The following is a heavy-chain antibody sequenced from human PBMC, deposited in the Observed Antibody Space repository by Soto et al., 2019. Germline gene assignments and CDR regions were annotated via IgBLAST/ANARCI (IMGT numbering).Heavy chain of an antibody. V-gene: IGHV3-30*18. Sequence: GGSLRLSCASSGFTFSSYGMHWVRQAPGKGLEWVAVISYDGSNKYYADSVKGRFTISRDNSKNTLYLQMNSLRAEDTAVYYCAKEMGGSGSYLPLPPLYYHYGIDVWGQGTTVTVSS. D-gene: IGHD3-10*01. CDR2: ISYDGSNK. CDR1: GFTFSSYG. J-gene: IGHJ6*02. CDR3: AKEMGGSGSYLPLPPLYYHYGIDV.